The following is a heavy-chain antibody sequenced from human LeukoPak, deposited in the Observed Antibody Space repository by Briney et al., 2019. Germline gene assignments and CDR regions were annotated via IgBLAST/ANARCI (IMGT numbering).Heavy chain of an antibody. V-gene: IGHV3-23*01. CDR3: AKHRHYYGSGSYSDY. CDR2: ISGSGGST. J-gene: IGHJ4*02. D-gene: IGHD3-10*01. CDR1: GFTFSSHA. Sequence: GGSLRLSCAASGFTFSSHAMSWVRQAPGKGLEWVSAISGSGGSTYYADSVKGRFTISRDNSKNTLYLQMNSLRAEDTAVYYCAKHRHYYGSGSYSDYWGQGTLVTVSS.